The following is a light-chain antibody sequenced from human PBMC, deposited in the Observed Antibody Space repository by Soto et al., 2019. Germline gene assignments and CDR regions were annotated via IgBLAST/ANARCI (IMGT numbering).Light chain of an antibody. CDR2: EVS. CDR3: FSYTSSTAYV. V-gene: IGLV2-14*01. Sequence: QSVLTQPSSVCGSPGQSITISCTGTSSDVGGYNHVSWYQLHPGKAPKLMVYEVSNRPSGVSNRFSGSKSGNTASLTISGLQAQAEADYYCFSYTSSTAYVFGTGTTVTV. CDR1: SSDVGGYNH. J-gene: IGLJ1*01.